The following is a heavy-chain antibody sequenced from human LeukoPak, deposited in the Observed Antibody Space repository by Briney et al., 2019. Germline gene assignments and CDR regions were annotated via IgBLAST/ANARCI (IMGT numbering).Heavy chain of an antibody. V-gene: IGHV4-39*01. D-gene: IGHD3-22*01. CDR2: IYYSGST. CDR1: GGSISSSSYY. Sequence: SETLSLTCSVSGGSISSSSYYWGWIRQPPGKGLEWIGTIYYSGSTYYNPSLKSRVTISVDPSKNQFSLKLSSVTAADTAVYYCARLVIRTYYDSSVHPPGVFDPWGQGTLVTVSS. J-gene: IGHJ5*02. CDR3: ARLVIRTYYDSSVHPPGVFDP.